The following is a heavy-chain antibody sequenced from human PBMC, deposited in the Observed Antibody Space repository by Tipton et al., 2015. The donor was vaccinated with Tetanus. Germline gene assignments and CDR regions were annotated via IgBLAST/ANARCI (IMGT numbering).Heavy chain of an antibody. Sequence: SLRLSCAASGFTFSSYAMSWVRQAPGKGLEWVSAISGSGGSTYHADSVKGRFTISRDNSKNTLYLQMNSQRAEDTAVYYCAKEQVRAQDGMDVWGQGTTVTVSS. CDR3: AKEQVRAQDGMDV. CDR2: ISGSGGST. V-gene: IGHV3-23*01. D-gene: IGHD3-10*01. CDR1: GFTFSSYA. J-gene: IGHJ6*01.